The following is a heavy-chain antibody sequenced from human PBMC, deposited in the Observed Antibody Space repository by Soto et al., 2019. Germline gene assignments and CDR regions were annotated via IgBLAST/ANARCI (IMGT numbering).Heavy chain of an antibody. Sequence: QVQLVQSGGEVKKPGASVKVSCKASGYTFTSSGFSWVRQAPGQGLEWMGWISGYNGNTKYEQKFQDRVSMTTDTSTSTAYMEWRSLRSDDAAVYYCARAGEVPSYSSGMDVWGQGTTVIVSS. J-gene: IGHJ6*02. CDR1: GYTFTSSG. V-gene: IGHV1-18*01. CDR2: ISGYNGNT. D-gene: IGHD3-10*01. CDR3: ARAGEVPSYSSGMDV.